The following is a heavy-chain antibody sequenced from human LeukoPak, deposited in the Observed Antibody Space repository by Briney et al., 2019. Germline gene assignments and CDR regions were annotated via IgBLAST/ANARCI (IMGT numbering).Heavy chain of an antibody. J-gene: IGHJ4*02. CDR2: ISWNSVSI. CDR1: GITFDDYA. Sequence: GRSLRLSCAVSGITFDDYAMHWVRQAPGKGLEWVSGISWNSVSIGYADSVKGRATISRDNAKNSLYLQMNSLRAEDTALYYCATGDSSGWDYFDYWGRGTLVTVSS. V-gene: IGHV3-9*01. D-gene: IGHD6-19*01. CDR3: ATGDSSGWDYFDY.